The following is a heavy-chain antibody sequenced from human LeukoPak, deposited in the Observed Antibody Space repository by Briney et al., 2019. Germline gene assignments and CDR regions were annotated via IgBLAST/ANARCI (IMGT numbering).Heavy chain of an antibody. Sequence: PGGSLRLSCAASGFTFSSYGMHWVRQAPGKGLEWVAVISYDGSNKYYADSVKGRFTISRDNSKNTLYLQMNSLRAEDTAVYYCAKEGEWELAAWYFDLWGRRTLVTLSS. CDR2: ISYDGSNK. CDR1: GFTFSSYG. D-gene: IGHD1-26*01. CDR3: AKEGEWELAAWYFDL. J-gene: IGHJ2*01. V-gene: IGHV3-30*18.